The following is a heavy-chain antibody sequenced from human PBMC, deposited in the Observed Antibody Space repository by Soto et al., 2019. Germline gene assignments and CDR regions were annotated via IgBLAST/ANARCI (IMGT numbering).Heavy chain of an antibody. Sequence: EVQLVESGGGLVQPGRSLRLSCAASGFTFDDYAMHWVRQPPGKGLVWVSSISWNSGNLGYAVSVKGRFTISTDDATKSLYLQMNSLRGEEAALYYCAKGASTTVFAFNDYWGQGTLVTVSS. J-gene: IGHJ4*02. D-gene: IGHD4-17*01. CDR2: ISWNSGNL. CDR3: AKGASTTVFAFNDY. V-gene: IGHV3-9*01. CDR1: GFTFDDYA.